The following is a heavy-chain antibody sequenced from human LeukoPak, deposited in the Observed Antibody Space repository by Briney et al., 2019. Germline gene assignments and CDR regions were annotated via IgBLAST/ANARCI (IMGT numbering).Heavy chain of an antibody. CDR2: IYYSGNT. V-gene: IGHV4-39*01. CDR1: GDSISTSNSY. Sequence: SETLSLTCTVSGDSISTSNSYWGWIRQPPGKGLEWIGSIYYSGNTYYNASLKSRVTISVDTSKNQFSLKLTSVTAADTAVYYCASFTPGSVDYWGQGTLVTVSS. CDR3: ASFTPGSVDY. J-gene: IGHJ4*02.